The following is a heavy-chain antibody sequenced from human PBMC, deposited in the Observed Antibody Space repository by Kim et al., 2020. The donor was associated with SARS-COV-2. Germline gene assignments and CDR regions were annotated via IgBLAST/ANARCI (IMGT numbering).Heavy chain of an antibody. J-gene: IGHJ6*02. CDR1: GFTFSSYA. D-gene: IGHD3-3*01. CDR2: ISGSGGST. V-gene: IGHV3-23*01. CDR3: AKGLTLTTFEPRGNYYCMDV. Sequence: GGSLRLSCAASGFTFSSYAMSWVRQAPGKGLEWVSAISGSGGSTYYADSVKGRFTISRDNSKNTLYLQMNSLRAEDTAVYYCAKGLTLTTFEPRGNYYCMDVWGQGTPVTVSS.